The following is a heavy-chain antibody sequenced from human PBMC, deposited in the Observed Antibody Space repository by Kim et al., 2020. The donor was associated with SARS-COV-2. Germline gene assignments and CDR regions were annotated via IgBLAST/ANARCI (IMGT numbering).Heavy chain of an antibody. J-gene: IGHJ3*02. Sequence: SETLSLTCTVSGGSISTYYWSWIRQPPGKGLEWIGYVYYSGSTNYNPTLKSRLSLSIDTSKNQFSRKLRAVTTADTAVYYCARETYYSDNSGLYEDAFDIWGQGTMVTVSS. D-gene: IGHD3-22*01. CDR2: VYYSGST. CDR1: GGSISTYY. V-gene: IGHV4-59*01. CDR3: ARETYYSDNSGLYEDAFDI.